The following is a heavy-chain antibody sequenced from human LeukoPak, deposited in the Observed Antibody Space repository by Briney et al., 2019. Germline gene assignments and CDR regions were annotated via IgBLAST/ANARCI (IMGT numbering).Heavy chain of an antibody. V-gene: IGHV3-11*04. D-gene: IGHD2-21*02. CDR2: ISSSGSTI. J-gene: IGHJ6*02. CDR3: ARDREAYCGGDCYSLGLDV. CDR1: GFTFSDYY. Sequence: GGSLRLSCAASGFTFSDYYMSWIRQAPGRGLEWVSYISSSGSTIYYADSLKGRFTISRDNAKNSLYLQMNSLRAEDTAVYYCARDREAYCGGDCYSLGLDVWGQGTTVTVSS.